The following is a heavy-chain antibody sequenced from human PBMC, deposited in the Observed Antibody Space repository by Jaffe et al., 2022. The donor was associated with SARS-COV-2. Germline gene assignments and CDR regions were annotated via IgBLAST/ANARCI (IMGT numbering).Heavy chain of an antibody. J-gene: IGHJ4*02. Sequence: QVQLVQSGAEVKKPGSSVKVSCKASGGTFSSYSISWVRQAPGQGLEWMGRIIPILDIVNYAQKFQGRVTVTADTSTSTAYMELSSLRSGDTAVYYCVVGGIAAGDYFFDDWGQGTLVTVSS. V-gene: IGHV1-69*02. D-gene: IGHD6-13*01. CDR2: IIPILDIV. CDR1: GGTFSSYS. CDR3: VVGGIAAGDYFFDD.